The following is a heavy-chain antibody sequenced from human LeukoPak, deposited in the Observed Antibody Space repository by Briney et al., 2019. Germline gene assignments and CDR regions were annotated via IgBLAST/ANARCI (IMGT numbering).Heavy chain of an antibody. CDR3: ARAFRDFWSGCYTTYYGMDV. CDR2: ISAYNGNT. Sequence: ASVKVSCKASGYTFTSYGISWVRQAPGQGLEWMGWISAYNGNTNYAQKLQGRVTMTTDTSTSTAYMELRSLRSDDTAVYYCARAFRDFWSGCYTTYYGMDVWGQGTTVTVSS. D-gene: IGHD3-3*01. CDR1: GYTFTSYG. J-gene: IGHJ6*02. V-gene: IGHV1-18*01.